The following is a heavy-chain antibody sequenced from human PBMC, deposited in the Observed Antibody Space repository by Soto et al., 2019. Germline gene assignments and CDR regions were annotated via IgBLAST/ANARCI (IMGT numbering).Heavy chain of an antibody. V-gene: IGHV3-53*01. D-gene: IGHD2-8*01. CDR3: AKLGYCTNGVCYEPINFDY. CDR2: IYSGGST. CDR1: GFTVSSNY. J-gene: IGHJ4*02. Sequence: GGSLRLSCAASGFTVSSNYMSWVRQAPGKGLEWVAVIYSGGSTYYADSVKGRFTISRDNSKNTLYLQMNSLRAEDTAVYYCAKLGYCTNGVCYEPINFDYWGQGTLVTVSS.